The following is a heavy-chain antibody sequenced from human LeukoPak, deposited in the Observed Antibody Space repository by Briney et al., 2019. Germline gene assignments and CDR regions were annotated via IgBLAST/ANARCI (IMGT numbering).Heavy chain of an antibody. V-gene: IGHV1-2*02. CDR1: GYTFTGYY. CDR3: ARDTDRIAAAVIFDY. D-gene: IGHD6-13*01. Sequence: ASVKVSCKASGYTFTGYYMHWVRQAPGQGLEWMGWINPNSGGTNYAQKFQGRVTMTRDTSISTAYMELSRLRSDDTAVYYCARDTDRIAAAVIFDYWGQGTLVTVSS. J-gene: IGHJ4*02. CDR2: INPNSGGT.